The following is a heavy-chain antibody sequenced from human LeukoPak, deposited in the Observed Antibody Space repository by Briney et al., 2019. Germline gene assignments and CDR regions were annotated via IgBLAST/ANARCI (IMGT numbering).Heavy chain of an antibody. V-gene: IGHV4-39*01. CDR2: IHYSGTT. CDR3: ARRYYFVSGSYHPFDF. D-gene: IGHD3-10*01. Sequence: KPSETLSLTCNVSGGSISDNDYSWDWIRQPPGKGLEWMGCIHYSGTTYSNPSLKSRISISVDTSKSQFSLKLRSVTAADTAVYYCARRYYFVSGSYHPFDFWGQGTLVTVSS. J-gene: IGHJ4*02. CDR1: GGSISDNDYS.